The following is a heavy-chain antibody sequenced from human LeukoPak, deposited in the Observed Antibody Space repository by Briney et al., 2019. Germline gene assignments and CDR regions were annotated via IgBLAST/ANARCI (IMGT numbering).Heavy chain of an antibody. Sequence: ASVKVSCKISGYTVSELSMHWVRQAPGKGLEWMGGFDPEDGETIYAQKFQGRVTMTEDTSTDTAYMELRSLRSEDTAVYYCATPNIVVAGTGAFDIWGQGTMVTVSS. J-gene: IGHJ3*02. V-gene: IGHV1-24*01. CDR3: ATPNIVVAGTGAFDI. D-gene: IGHD6-19*01. CDR2: FDPEDGET. CDR1: GYTVSELS.